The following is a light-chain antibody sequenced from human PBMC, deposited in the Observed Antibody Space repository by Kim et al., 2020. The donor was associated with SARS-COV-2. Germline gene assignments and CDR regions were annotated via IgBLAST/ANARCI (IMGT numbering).Light chain of an antibody. Sequence: ETVMTQSPATLSVSPGVRVTLPCRASQSANSNLAWYQQKPGQAPRLLIYDASTRATDIPARCSGSGSGTDFTLTISCLQSEDFAVYYCQQYDKWPLTFGGGTKVDIK. CDR2: DAS. CDR3: QQYDKWPLT. J-gene: IGKJ4*01. CDR1: QSANSN. V-gene: IGKV3-15*01.